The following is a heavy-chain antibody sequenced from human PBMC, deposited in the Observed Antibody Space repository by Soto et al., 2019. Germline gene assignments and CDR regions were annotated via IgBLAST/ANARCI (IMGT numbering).Heavy chain of an antibody. CDR1: GGSISNHY. J-gene: IGHJ4*02. D-gene: IGHD7-27*01. Sequence: QVQLQESGPGLVKPSETLSLTCSVAGGSISNHYWSWIRQPPGKGLEWIGYIYYNGNTNYNPSLKSRVTMSVDTSRNQISLKLTTVTAADTAVYDWTRANWYSEYWGQGTLVTVSS. CDR3: TRANWYSEY. CDR2: IYYNGNT. V-gene: IGHV4-59*11.